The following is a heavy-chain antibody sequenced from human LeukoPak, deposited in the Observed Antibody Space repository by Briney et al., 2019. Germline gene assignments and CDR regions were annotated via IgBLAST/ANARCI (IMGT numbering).Heavy chain of an antibody. CDR2: FSCSGST. CDR1: GGSISSCTYS. V-gene: IGHV4-39*07. D-gene: IGHD3-22*01. CDR3: AQGGAYYYDSSGYRRRNDAFDI. Sequence: SETLSLTCSGSGGSISSCTYSWGWIRQPPGKELEWIGCFSCSGSTYYNPSLKSRVTISVDTSKNQFSLKLSSVTAADTAVYYCAQGGAYYYDSSGYRRRNDAFDIWGQGTMVTVSS. J-gene: IGHJ3*02.